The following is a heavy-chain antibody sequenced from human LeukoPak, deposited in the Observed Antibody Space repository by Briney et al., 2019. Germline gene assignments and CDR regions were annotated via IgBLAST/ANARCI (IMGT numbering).Heavy chain of an antibody. CDR3: ARAQGPSNWFDP. CDR1: GFTFSSYG. CDR2: IWYDGSNK. J-gene: IGHJ5*02. V-gene: IGHV3-33*01. Sequence: GGSLRLSCAASGFTFSSYGMHWVRQAPGMGLEWVAVIWYDGSNKYYADSVKGRFTISRDNSKNTLYLQMNSLRAEYTAVYYCARAQGPSNWFDPWGQGTLVTVSS.